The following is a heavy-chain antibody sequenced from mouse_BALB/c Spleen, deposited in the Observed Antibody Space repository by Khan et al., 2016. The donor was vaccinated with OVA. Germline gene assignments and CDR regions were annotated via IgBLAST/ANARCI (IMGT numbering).Heavy chain of an antibody. CDR2: ISPGSGDT. CDR3: ARRNYFGYTFAY. V-gene: IGHV1-77*01. J-gene: IGHJ3*01. Sequence: QVQLQQSGAELARPGASVKLSCKASGYTFTDHYINWVKQRTGQGLEWIGEISPGSGDTYYNERFKGKATLTADQSSSTAYMQLSSLTSEASAVYFCARRNYFGYTFAYWGQGTLVTVSA. D-gene: IGHD1-2*01. CDR1: GYTFTDHY.